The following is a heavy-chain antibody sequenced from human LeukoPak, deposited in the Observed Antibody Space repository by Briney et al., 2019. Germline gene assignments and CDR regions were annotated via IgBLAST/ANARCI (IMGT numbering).Heavy chain of an antibody. V-gene: IGHV4-59*01. CDR2: IYYSGST. D-gene: IGHD6-13*01. Sequence: SETLSLTCTVSGGSISSYYWSWIRQPPGKGLEWIGYIYYSGSTNYNPSLKSRVTISVDTSKNQFSLKLSSVTAADTAAYYCARESSSWYNLNYYYMDVWGKGTTVTVSS. CDR3: ARESSSWYNLNYYYMDV. CDR1: GGSISSYY. J-gene: IGHJ6*03.